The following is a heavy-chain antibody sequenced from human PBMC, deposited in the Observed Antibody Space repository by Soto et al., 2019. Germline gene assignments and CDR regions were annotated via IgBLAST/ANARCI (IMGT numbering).Heavy chain of an antibody. D-gene: IGHD6-13*01. Sequence: SGYTFTSYGISWVRQAPGQGLEWMGWISAHNGNTKYAQKVQGRVTMTTDTSTSTAYMELRSLRSDDTAVYYCARDLAAGMIDYWGQGTLVTVSS. CDR3: ARDLAAGMIDY. V-gene: IGHV1-18*01. CDR1: GYTFTSYG. CDR2: ISAHNGNT. J-gene: IGHJ4*02.